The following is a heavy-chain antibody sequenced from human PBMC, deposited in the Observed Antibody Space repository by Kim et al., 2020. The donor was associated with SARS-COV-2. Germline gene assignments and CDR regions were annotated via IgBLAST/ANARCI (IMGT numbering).Heavy chain of an antibody. V-gene: IGHV3-11*01. CDR1: GFTFSDYY. J-gene: IGHJ4*02. Sequence: GGSLRLSCAASGFTFSDYYMSWIRQAPGKGLEWVSYISSSGSTIYYADSVKGRFTISRDNAKNSLYLQMNSLRAEDTAVYYCAKRAYYYGSGSHQYYFDYWGQGTLVTVSS. CDR2: ISSSGSTI. D-gene: IGHD3-10*01. CDR3: AKRAYYYGSGSHQYYFDY.